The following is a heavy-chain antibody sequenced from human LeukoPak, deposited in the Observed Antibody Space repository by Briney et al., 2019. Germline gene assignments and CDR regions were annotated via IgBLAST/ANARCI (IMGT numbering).Heavy chain of an antibody. D-gene: IGHD6-13*01. CDR1: GFTFSSYW. J-gene: IGHJ4*02. Sequence: GGSLRLSCAASGFTFSSYWMSWVRQAPGKGLEWVANIKQDGSDKYYVDSVKGRFTISRDNAKNSLYLQMNSLRAEDTAVYYCARTPRYSSSCLDYWGQGTLVTVSS. CDR3: ARTPRYSSSCLDY. CDR2: IKQDGSDK. V-gene: IGHV3-7*01.